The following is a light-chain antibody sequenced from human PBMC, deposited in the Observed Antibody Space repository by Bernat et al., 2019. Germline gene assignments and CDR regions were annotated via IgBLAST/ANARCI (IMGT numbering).Light chain of an antibody. J-gene: IGLJ3*02. CDR1: SLRSYY. CDR3: NSRDSSGNHWV. CDR2: GKN. Sequence: SSELTQDPAVSVALGQTVRITCQGDSLRSYYASWYQQKPGQAPVLVIYGKNNRPSGIPDRFSGSSAGNTASLTITGAQVEDEADDYCNSRDSSGNHWVFGGGTKLTVL. V-gene: IGLV3-19*01.